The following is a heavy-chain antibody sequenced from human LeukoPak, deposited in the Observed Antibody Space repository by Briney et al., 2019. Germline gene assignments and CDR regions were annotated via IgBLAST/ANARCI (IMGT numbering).Heavy chain of an antibody. Sequence: PSETLSLTCTVSGASISSYYWTWIRQPAGKGLEWIGRIYTSGSTNYNPSLKSRVAMSADTSKNQLSLKLTSVTAADTAVYYCARRMGVSGLRGHYYSDFWGLGTLVTVSS. CDR2: IYTSGST. V-gene: IGHV4-4*07. CDR3: ARRMGVSGLRGHYYSDF. J-gene: IGHJ4*02. D-gene: IGHD5/OR15-5a*01. CDR1: GASISSYY.